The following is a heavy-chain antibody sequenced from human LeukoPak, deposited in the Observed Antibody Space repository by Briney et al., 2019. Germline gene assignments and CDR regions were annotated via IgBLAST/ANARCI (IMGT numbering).Heavy chain of an antibody. CDR2: INPNSGGT. D-gene: IGHD3-10*01. J-gene: IGHJ5*02. V-gene: IGHV1-2*02. CDR1: GYTFTGYY. Sequence: GASVKVSCKASGYTFTGYYMHWVRQAPGQGLEWMGWINPNSGGTNYAQKFQGRVTMTRDTSISTAYMELSRLRSDDTAVYYCARDDRPHYYGSGMSSSLFDPWGQGTLVTVSS. CDR3: ARDDRPHYYGSGMSSSLFDP.